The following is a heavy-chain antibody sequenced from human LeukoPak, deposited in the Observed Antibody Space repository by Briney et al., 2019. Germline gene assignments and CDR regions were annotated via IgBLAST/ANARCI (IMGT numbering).Heavy chain of an antibody. CDR2: IYTSGST. CDR1: GGSINTYY. CDR3: ARKTSAFDP. V-gene: IGHV4-4*09. Sequence: SETLSLTCTVSGGSINTYYWTWIRQPPGKGLERIGYIYTSGSTNYNPSLKSRVTISVDMSKNQFSLKLSSVTAADTAVYYCARKTSAFDPWGQGTLVTVSS. J-gene: IGHJ5*02.